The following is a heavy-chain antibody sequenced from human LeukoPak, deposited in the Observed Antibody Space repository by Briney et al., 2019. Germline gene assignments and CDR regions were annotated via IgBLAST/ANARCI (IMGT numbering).Heavy chain of an antibody. CDR3: ARLNRGINAAHFDY. CDR2: ISYSGST. V-gene: IGHV4-39*01. CDR1: GGSISSSSFY. Sequence: SETLSLTCTVSGGSISSSSFYWGWIRQPPGKGLEWIAIISYSGSTYYNPSLKSRVTISVDTSKNQFSLKLSSVAAADTAVYYCARLNRGINAAHFDYWGQGTLVTVSS. J-gene: IGHJ4*02. D-gene: IGHD6-25*01.